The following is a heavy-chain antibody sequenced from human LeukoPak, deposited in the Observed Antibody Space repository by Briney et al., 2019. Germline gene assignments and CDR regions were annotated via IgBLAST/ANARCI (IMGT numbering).Heavy chain of an antibody. CDR2: IDSDGSST. J-gene: IGHJ4*02. Sequence: GGSLRLSCAASGFTFSSYWMLWVRQAPGKGLVWVSRIDSDGSSTSYADSVKGRFTISRDNAKNTLYLQMNSLRAEDTAVYYCAREPYYYDSSGPHWGQGTLVTVSS. D-gene: IGHD3-22*01. CDR3: AREPYYYDSSGPH. V-gene: IGHV3-74*01. CDR1: GFTFSSYW.